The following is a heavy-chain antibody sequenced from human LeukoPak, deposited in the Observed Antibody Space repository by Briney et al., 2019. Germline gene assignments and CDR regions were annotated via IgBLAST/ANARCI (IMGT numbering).Heavy chain of an antibody. CDR2: IYTSGST. CDR3: AQVYYYDSSGYPLDAFDI. V-gene: IGHV4-4*07. Sequence: SETLSLTCTVSGGSISSYYWSWIRQPAGKGLEWIGRIYTSGSTNYNPYLKSRVTMSVDTSKNQFSLKLSSVTAADTAVYYCAQVYYYDSSGYPLDAFDIWGQGTMVTVSS. J-gene: IGHJ3*02. D-gene: IGHD3-22*01. CDR1: GGSISSYY.